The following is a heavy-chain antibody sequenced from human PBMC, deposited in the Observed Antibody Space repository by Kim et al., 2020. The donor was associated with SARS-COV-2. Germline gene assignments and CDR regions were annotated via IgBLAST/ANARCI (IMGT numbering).Heavy chain of an antibody. J-gene: IGHJ4*02. V-gene: IGHV3-74*01. Sequence: GGSLRLSCAASGFTFSNYWMHWVRQAPGKGLVWVSHISNDGSFTNYADSVKGRFTISRDNAKNTLYLQMNSLRAEDTAVYYCVPSVRELPNVVWGQGTLVTVSS. CDR3: VPSVRELPNVV. CDR1: GFTFSNYW. CDR2: ISNDGSFT. D-gene: IGHD1-26*01.